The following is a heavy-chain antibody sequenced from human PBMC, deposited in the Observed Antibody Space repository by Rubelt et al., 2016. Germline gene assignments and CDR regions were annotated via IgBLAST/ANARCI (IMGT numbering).Heavy chain of an antibody. CDR1: GASITDGDW. V-gene: IGHV4-4*02. CDR3: ARMALSYYFDY. CDR2: IYQSGSP. Sequence: EESGPGLVKSSGTLSLTCGVSGASITDGDWWTWVRQPPGKGLEWIGEIYQSGSPNYNPSLKSRVTISLDMSKNQFSLKLSSVTAADTAVYYCARMALSYYFDYWGQGTLVTVSS. D-gene: IGHD5-24*01. J-gene: IGHJ4*02.